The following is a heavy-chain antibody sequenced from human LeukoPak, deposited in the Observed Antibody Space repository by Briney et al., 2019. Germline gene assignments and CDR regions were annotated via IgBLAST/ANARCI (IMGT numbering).Heavy chain of an antibody. Sequence: ASVKVSCKASGYTFTSYGISWVRQAPGQGLEWMGWISAYNGNTNYAQKLQGRATMTTDTSTSTAYMELRSLRSDDTAVYYCARDFNDYVWGSYLLPIDYWGQGTLVTVSS. CDR2: ISAYNGNT. CDR1: GYTFTSYG. D-gene: IGHD3-16*02. J-gene: IGHJ4*02. CDR3: ARDFNDYVWGSYLLPIDY. V-gene: IGHV1-18*01.